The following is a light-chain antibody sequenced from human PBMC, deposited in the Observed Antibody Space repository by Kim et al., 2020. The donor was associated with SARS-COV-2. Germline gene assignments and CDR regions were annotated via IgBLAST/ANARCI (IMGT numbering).Light chain of an antibody. CDR2: DGS. V-gene: IGKV1-5*01. CDR1: QSVSRW. J-gene: IGKJ1*01. Sequence: DIQMTQSPSTLSASVGDRVTLTCRASQSVSRWLAWYQQKPGKAPKLLIYDGSNLQSGVPSSFSGSGSGTEFTLTISSLQPGDFAIYYCQHRQTFGQGTKVDIK. CDR3: QHRQT.